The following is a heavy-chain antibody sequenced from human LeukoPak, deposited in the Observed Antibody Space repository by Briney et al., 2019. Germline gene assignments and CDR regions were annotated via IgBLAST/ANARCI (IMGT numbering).Heavy chain of an antibody. J-gene: IGHJ4*02. CDR3: AREAMAVGFARFPIFNY. V-gene: IGHV4-59*01. CDR2: VYFSGST. CDR1: GGPIGTYY. D-gene: IGHD3-3*01. Sequence: PSETLSLTCTVSGGPIGTYYWSWTRQSPGKGLEWLGNVYFSGSTKYNPSLKSRVNLSVDTSNNHFSLNLTSVTAADTAVYYCAREAMAVGFARFPIFNYWGQGTLVTVSS.